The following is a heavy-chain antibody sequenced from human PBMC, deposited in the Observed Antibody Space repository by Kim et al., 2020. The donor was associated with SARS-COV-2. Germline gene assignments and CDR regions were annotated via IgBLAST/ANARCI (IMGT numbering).Heavy chain of an antibody. Sequence: GGSLRLSCAASGFTFSSYAMHWVRQAPGKGLEWVALISYDGSNKYYADSVKDRFTISRDNSKNTLFVQMNSLRAEDTAVYYCAKDSGGVLRFLQWLPYYFDYWGQGTLVTVSS. J-gene: IGHJ4*02. CDR2: ISYDGSNK. V-gene: IGHV3-30*18. CDR3: AKDSGGVLRFLQWLPYYFDY. D-gene: IGHD3-3*01. CDR1: GFTFSSYA.